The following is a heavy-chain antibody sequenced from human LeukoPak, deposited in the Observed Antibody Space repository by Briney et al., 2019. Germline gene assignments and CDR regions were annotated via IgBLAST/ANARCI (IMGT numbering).Heavy chain of an antibody. CDR2: ISSSSSYI. CDR1: GFTFSSYS. D-gene: IGHD3-22*01. J-gene: IGHJ4*02. CDR3: ARDPSYYYDSCGHILPYFDY. V-gene: IGHV3-21*01. Sequence: PGGSLRLSCAASGFTFSSYSMNWVRQAPGKGLEWVSSISSSSSYIYYADSVKGRFTISRDNAKNSLYLQMNSLRAEDTAVYYCARDPSYYYDSCGHILPYFDYWGQGTLVTVSS.